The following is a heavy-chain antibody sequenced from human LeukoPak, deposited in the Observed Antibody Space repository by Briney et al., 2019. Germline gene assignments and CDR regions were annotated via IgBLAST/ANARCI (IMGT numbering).Heavy chain of an antibody. CDR3: ARGGGSYGDYSLWLGY. Sequence: ASVKVSCKASGYTFSGYGFSWVRQAPGRGLEWMGWVSAYNGNTKYAQNYQGRVTMTTDTSTSTAYMELRSLRSDDTAVYYCARGGGSYGDYSLWLGYWGQGTLVTVSS. D-gene: IGHD4-17*01. CDR1: GYTFSGYG. V-gene: IGHV1-18*01. CDR2: VSAYNGNT. J-gene: IGHJ4*02.